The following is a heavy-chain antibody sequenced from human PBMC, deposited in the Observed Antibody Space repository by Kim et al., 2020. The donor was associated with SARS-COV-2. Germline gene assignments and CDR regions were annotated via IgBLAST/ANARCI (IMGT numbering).Heavy chain of an antibody. CDR1: GYTFTSYA. D-gene: IGHD6-13*01. CDR2: INAGNGNT. Sequence: ASVKVSCKASGYTFTSYAMHWVRQAPGQRLEWMGWINAGNGNTKYSQKFQGRVTITRDTSASTAYMELSSLRSEDTAVYYCARAPDSSSWYVGFDYWGQGTLVTVSS. V-gene: IGHV1-3*01. CDR3: ARAPDSSSWYVGFDY. J-gene: IGHJ4*02.